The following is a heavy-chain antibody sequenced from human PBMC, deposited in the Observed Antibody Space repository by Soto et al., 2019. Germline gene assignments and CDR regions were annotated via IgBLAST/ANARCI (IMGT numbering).Heavy chain of an antibody. D-gene: IGHD2-15*01. Sequence: SETLSLTCTVSGGPMSSSSYNWGWIRQPPGKGLEWIGTIQYSGTTYYNPSLKSRVTISVDTSKNQFSLNLSSVTAADTAVYYCARHNGGGSPYRSDFDYWGQGTLVTVSS. CDR3: ARHNGGGSPYRSDFDY. J-gene: IGHJ4*02. V-gene: IGHV4-39*01. CDR2: IQYSGTT. CDR1: GGPMSSSSYN.